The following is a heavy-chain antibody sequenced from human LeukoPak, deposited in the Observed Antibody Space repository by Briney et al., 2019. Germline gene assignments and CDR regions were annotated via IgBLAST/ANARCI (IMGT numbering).Heavy chain of an antibody. D-gene: IGHD3-22*01. J-gene: IGHJ2*01. Sequence: SETLSLTCTVSGYSISSGYYWGWIRPPPGKGLEWIGSIYHSGSTYCNPSLKSRVTISVDTSKNQFSLKLSSVTAADTAVYYCARDIRPYYYDSSGPYFDLWGRGTLVTVSS. CDR1: GYSISSGYY. CDR3: ARDIRPYYYDSSGPYFDL. CDR2: IYHSGST. V-gene: IGHV4-38-2*02.